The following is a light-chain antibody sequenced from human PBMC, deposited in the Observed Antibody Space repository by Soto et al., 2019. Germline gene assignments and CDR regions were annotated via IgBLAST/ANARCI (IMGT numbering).Light chain of an antibody. V-gene: IGLV3-21*02. CDR2: DDS. Sequence: SYEQTQSPSGSVAPAQTARFSGGRNDIGRKSVHSYQQKPGRAAVVVVYDDSDRPSGIPERFSGANSGDTATLTISWVEAGDEADYYCYVWYSSSGHYIFGTGTKVTVL. CDR1: DIGRKS. J-gene: IGLJ1*01. CDR3: YVWYSSSGHYI.